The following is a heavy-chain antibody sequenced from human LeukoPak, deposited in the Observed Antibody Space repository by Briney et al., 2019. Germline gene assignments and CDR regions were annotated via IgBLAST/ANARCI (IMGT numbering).Heavy chain of an antibody. CDR1: GGSISSGSYY. CDR3: VRLHYYYAMDV. J-gene: IGHJ6*02. Sequence: PSETLSLTCTVSGGSISSGSYYGGWIRQPPGKGLELIGSIHYSGSSYHNPSLKSRVSISIDTSKNQFSLKLSSVTAADTAIYFCVRLHYYYAMDVWGQGTTVTVSS. CDR2: IHYSGSS. V-gene: IGHV4-39*01.